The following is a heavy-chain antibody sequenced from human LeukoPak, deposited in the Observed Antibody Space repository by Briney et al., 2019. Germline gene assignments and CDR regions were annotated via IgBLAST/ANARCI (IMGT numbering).Heavy chain of an antibody. Sequence: SETLSLTCAVYGGSFSGYYWSWIRQPAGKGLEWIGRIYTSGSTNYNPSLKSRVTMSVDTSKNQFSLKLSSVTAADTAVYYCAREYCSSTSCYLNYYYMDVWGKGTTVTISS. CDR2: IYTSGST. V-gene: IGHV4-4*07. CDR3: AREYCSSTSCYLNYYYMDV. CDR1: GGSFSGYY. J-gene: IGHJ6*03. D-gene: IGHD2-2*01.